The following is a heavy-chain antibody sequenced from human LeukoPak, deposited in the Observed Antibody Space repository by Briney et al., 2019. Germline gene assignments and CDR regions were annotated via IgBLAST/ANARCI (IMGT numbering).Heavy chain of an antibody. D-gene: IGHD3-22*01. Sequence: GGSLRLSCAASGFTFNTYAMNWVRQAPGKGLVWVSRINTGGSSTSYADSVKGRFTISRDNAKNRLYVQMNSLRAEDTAVYYCHSYYDSSGYQLDYWGQGILVTVSS. V-gene: IGHV3-74*01. J-gene: IGHJ4*02. CDR2: INTGGSST. CDR3: HSYYDSSGYQLDY. CDR1: GFTFNTYA.